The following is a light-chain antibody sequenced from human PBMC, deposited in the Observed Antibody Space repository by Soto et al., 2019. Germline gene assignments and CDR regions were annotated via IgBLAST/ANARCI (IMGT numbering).Light chain of an antibody. V-gene: IGLV2-14*01. J-gene: IGLJ1*01. CDR3: SSYTTGSTLYV. CDR1: SNDIGAYKY. CDR2: EVS. Sequence: QSVLTQRASVSGSPGQSITISCTGSSNDIGAYKYVSWYQQYPGKAPKLIIFEVSNRPSGVSNRFSGSKSGNTASLTIAGLQAEDEDDYHCSSYTTGSTLYVFGGGTKVTLL.